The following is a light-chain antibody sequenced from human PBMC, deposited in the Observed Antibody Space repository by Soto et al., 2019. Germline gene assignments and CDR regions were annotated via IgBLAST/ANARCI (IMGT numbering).Light chain of an antibody. CDR3: ASWDDSLSGYV. CDR2: MND. CDR1: TSNILRNY. Sequence: SVLTQPPSASGNPGQRLTISCSGSTSNILRNYVYWYRQFPGTAPRLLISMNDQRPSGVPDRFSGSKSGTSASLAISGLRSEDEADYYCASWDDSLSGYVFGTGTKAPS. J-gene: IGLJ1*01. V-gene: IGLV1-47*01.